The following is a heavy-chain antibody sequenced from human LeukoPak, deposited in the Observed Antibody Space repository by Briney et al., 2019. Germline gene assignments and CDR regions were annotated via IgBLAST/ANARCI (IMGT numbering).Heavy chain of an antibody. D-gene: IGHD3-3*01. CDR2: IYTSGST. CDR1: GGSISSYY. J-gene: IGHJ4*02. CDR3: ARSSSGITIFGVVIPFDY. V-gene: IGHV4-4*07. Sequence: PSETLSLTCTVSGGSISSYYWSWIRQPAGKGLEWIGRIYTSGSTNYNPSLKSRVTMSVDTSKNQFSLKLSSVTAADTTVYYCARSSSGITIFGVVIPFDYWGQGTLVTVSS.